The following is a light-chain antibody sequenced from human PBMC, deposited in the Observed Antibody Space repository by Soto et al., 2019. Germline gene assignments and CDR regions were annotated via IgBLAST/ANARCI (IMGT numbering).Light chain of an antibody. Sequence: QSALTQPASVSGSPGQSITISCTGTSSDVGGYNYVSWYQHHPGKAPKLILYEVSNRPSGVSNRFSGSKSGNTASLTLSGLQAQEEADYYCDAYTTSSTYVFGSGTKLTVL. V-gene: IGLV2-14*01. J-gene: IGLJ1*01. CDR3: DAYTTSSTYV. CDR1: SSDVGGYNY. CDR2: EVS.